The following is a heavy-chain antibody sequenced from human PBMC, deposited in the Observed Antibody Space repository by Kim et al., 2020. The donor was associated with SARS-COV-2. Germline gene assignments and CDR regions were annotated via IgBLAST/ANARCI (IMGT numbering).Heavy chain of an antibody. CDR3: ARGGWGRGGMDV. V-gene: IGHV3-74*01. CDR2: INSDGSNT. CDR1: GFTLSSYW. D-gene: IGHD6-19*01. Sequence: GGSLRLSCAASGFTLSSYWMHWVRQAPGKGLVWVSRINSDGSNTSYADSVKGRFTISRDNAKNTLYLQMNSLRAEDTAVYYCARGGWGRGGMDVWGQGTTVTVSS. J-gene: IGHJ6*02.